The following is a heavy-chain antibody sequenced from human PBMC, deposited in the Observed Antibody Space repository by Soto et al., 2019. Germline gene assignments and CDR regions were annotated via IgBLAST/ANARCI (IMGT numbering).Heavy chain of an antibody. V-gene: IGHV6-1*01. D-gene: IGHD1-26*01. CDR3: ARDPERSSGSNSVAFDI. CDR1: GDSVSSNSAA. J-gene: IGHJ3*02. Sequence: QSQTLSLTCAISGDSVSSNSAAWNWIRQSPSRGLEWLGRTYYRSKWYNDYAVSVKSRITINPDTSKNQFSLQLNSVTPEDTAVYYCARDPERSSGSNSVAFDIWGQGTMVTVSS. CDR2: TYYRSKWYN.